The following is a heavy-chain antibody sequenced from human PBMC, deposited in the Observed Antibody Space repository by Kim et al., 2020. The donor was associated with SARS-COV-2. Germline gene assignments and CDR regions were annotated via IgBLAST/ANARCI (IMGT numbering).Heavy chain of an antibody. J-gene: IGHJ4*02. D-gene: IGHD3-3*01. CDR1: GFTFSSYG. CDR2: IWYDGSNK. V-gene: IGHV3-33*01. Sequence: GGSLRLSCAASGFTFSSYGMHWVRQAPGKGLEWVAVIWYDGSNKYYADSVKGRFTISRDNSKNTLYLQMNSLRAEDTAVYYCARDLKVGGGVTTDYWAQGTRVTLSS. CDR3: ARDLKVGGGVTTDY.